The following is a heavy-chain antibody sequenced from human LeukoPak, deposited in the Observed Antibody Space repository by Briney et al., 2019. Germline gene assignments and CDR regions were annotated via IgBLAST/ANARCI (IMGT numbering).Heavy chain of an antibody. J-gene: IGHJ4*02. V-gene: IGHV3-48*01. CDR2: ITSRSSSI. CDR1: GFTFSNYN. D-gene: IGHD4-17*01. CDR3: ARVQTTVTTLDY. Sequence: GGSLRLSCAASGFTFSNYNMNWVRQAPGKGLEWVSYITSRSSSIYYADSVKGRFTISRDNAQNSLYLQMNSLRAEDTAVYYCARVQTTVTTLDYWGQGTLVTVSS.